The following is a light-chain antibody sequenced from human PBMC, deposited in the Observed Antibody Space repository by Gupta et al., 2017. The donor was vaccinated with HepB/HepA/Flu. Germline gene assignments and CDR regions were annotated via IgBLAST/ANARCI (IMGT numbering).Light chain of an antibody. J-gene: IGKJ2*02. Sequence: DIVMTQSPLSLSVTPGEPASISCRSSQSLVKSNGYTYLEWYLQKPGQSPQLLIHLGSNRASEVPDRFSGSGSGADFTLKISRVEADDVGVYYCMQALQSPSTFGQGTKLEIK. CDR3: MQALQSPST. V-gene: IGKV2-28*01. CDR1: QSLVKSNGYTY. CDR2: LGS.